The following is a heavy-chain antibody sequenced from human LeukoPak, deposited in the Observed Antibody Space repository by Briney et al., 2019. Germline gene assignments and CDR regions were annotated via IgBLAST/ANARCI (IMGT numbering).Heavy chain of an antibody. CDR1: GFTFSDYY. V-gene: IGHV3-71*01. Sequence: GGSLRLSCAASGFTFSDYYMSWFRQAPGKGLEWVGFIRSKIYGGITEYAASVKGRFTISRDDSKSIAYLQMNSLKSEDTAVYYCVRYSGDADYWGQGTLVTVSS. J-gene: IGHJ4*02. CDR3: VRYSGDADY. CDR2: IRSKIYGGIT. D-gene: IGHD5-12*01.